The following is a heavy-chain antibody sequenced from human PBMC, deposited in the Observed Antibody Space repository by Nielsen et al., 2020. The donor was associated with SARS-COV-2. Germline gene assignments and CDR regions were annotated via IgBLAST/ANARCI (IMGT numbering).Heavy chain of an antibody. CDR2: IYYSGST. D-gene: IGHD3-3*01. V-gene: IGHV4-31*03. CDR1: GGSISSGGYY. Sequence: SEILSLTCTVSGGSISSGGYYWSWIRQHPGKGLEWIGYIYYSGSTYYNPSLKSRVTISVDTSKNQFSLKLSSVTAADTAVYYCARAIRITIFGVVGWFDPWGQGTLVTVSS. CDR3: ARAIRITIFGVVGWFDP. J-gene: IGHJ5*02.